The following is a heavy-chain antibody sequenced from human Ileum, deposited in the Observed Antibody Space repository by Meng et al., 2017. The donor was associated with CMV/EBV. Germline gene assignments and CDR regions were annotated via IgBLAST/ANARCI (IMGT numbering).Heavy chain of an antibody. J-gene: IGHJ4*02. CDR1: SISSGGYY. CDR3: ARGDGYNFYGGPSFDY. V-gene: IGHV4-31*02. CDR2: IYYSGST. D-gene: IGHD5-24*01. Sequence: SISSGGYYWSWIRQHPGKGLEWSGYIYYSGSTYYNPSLKSRVTISVDTSKNQFSLKLSSVTAADTAVYYCARGDGYNFYGGPSFDYWGQGTLVTVSS.